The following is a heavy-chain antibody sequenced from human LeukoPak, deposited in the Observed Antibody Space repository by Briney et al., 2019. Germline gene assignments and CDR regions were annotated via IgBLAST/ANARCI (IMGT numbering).Heavy chain of an antibody. D-gene: IGHD4-17*01. J-gene: IGHJ4*02. CDR2: IRYDGSNK. V-gene: IGHV3-30*02. CDR1: GFIFSSYG. CDR3: AKDYGDYPDY. Sequence: GGSLRLSCAASGFIFSSYGMHWVRQAPGKGLEWVAFIRYDGSNKYYADSVKGRFTISRDNSKNTLYLQMNSLRAEDTAVYYCAKDYGDYPDYWGQGTLVTVSS.